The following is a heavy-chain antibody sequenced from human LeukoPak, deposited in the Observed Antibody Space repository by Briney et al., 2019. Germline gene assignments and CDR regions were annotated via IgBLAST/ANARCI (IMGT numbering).Heavy chain of an antibody. CDR1: GGSINNYY. D-gene: IGHD2-15*01. Sequence: SETLSLTCTVSGGSINNYYWSWIRQPAGKGLEWIGRIYTRGSTNYNPSLKSRVTMSVDTSKNQFSLKLSSVTAADTAIYYCARGRYCSADICSGGDAFDIWGQGTMVSVSS. V-gene: IGHV4-4*07. J-gene: IGHJ3*02. CDR2: IYTRGST. CDR3: ARGRYCSADICSGGDAFDI.